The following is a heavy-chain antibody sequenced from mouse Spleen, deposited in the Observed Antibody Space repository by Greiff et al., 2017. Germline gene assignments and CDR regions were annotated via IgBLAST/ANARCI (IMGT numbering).Heavy chain of an antibody. D-gene: IGHD2-14*01. CDR1: GFSLSTYGMG. CDR2: IYWGDDK. CDR3: ARRGYDYAMDY. V-gene: IGHV8-12*01. J-gene: IGHJ4*01. Sequence: QVTLKESGPGILQPSPTLSLSCSFSGFSLSTYGMGVSWIRPPSGQGLEWLAHIYWGDDKCNKPSLKNRPTISNDTSRNQVFLMITSVDTAETATYYCARRGYDYAMDYWGQGTSVTVSS.